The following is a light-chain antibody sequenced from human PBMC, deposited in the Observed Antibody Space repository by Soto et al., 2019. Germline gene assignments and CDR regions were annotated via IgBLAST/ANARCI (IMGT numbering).Light chain of an antibody. CDR3: QQYGDWPLT. CDR1: QSVGNN. CDR2: ATS. J-gene: IGKJ4*01. V-gene: IGKV3-15*01. Sequence: EIVVTQSPATRSVSPGARATLSCRASQSVGNNFAWYQQKPGQAPRLLIFATSTRATGVPARFSGSGSGTEFTLTISSLQSEDFAVYYCQQYGDWPLTFGGGAKVELE.